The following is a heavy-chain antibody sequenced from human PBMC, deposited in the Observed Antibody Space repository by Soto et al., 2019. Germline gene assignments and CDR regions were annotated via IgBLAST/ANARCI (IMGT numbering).Heavy chain of an antibody. CDR2: ISAYNGNT. CDR1: GYTFTSYG. J-gene: IGHJ5*02. V-gene: IGHV1-18*01. CDR3: ARFGGAAYPGIAAAGHNWFDP. Sequence: GASVKVSCKASGYTFTSYGISWVRQAPGQGLEWMGWISAYNGNTNYAQKLQGRVTMTTDTSTSTAYMELRSLRSDDTAVYYCARFGGAAYPGIAAAGHNWFDPWGQGTLVTVSS. D-gene: IGHD6-13*01.